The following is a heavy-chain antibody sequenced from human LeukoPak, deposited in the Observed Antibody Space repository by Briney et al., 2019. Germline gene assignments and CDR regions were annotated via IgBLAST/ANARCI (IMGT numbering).Heavy chain of an antibody. J-gene: IGHJ4*02. Sequence: GGSLRLSCAATGFTLSSYGIHWLRQAPGKGLEWVAFIRYDGSNKYYADSVKGRFTISRDNSKNTLNLQMNSLRSEETAVYYCAKAYCASTVCYGGGKFDYWGQGTLVTVSS. CDR1: GFTLSSYG. V-gene: IGHV3-30*02. CDR3: AKAYCASTVCYGGGKFDY. CDR2: IRYDGSNK. D-gene: IGHD2-2*01.